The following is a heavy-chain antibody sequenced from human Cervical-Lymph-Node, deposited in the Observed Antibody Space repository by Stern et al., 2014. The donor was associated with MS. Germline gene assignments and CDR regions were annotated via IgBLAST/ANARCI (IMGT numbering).Heavy chain of an antibody. CDR1: GGSISGYA. CDR2: IYYRGST. CDR3: ARSRDAYSPLDY. J-gene: IGHJ4*02. V-gene: IGHV4-59*01. D-gene: IGHD5-24*01. Sequence: QLQLQESGPGLVKPSETLSLTCTVSGGSISGYACSWIRQPPGKGLDRIGHIYYRGSTNYMPSLKSRVSISIDTPKNQFSLKLSSVTAADTAVYYCARSRDAYSPLDYWGQGALVTVSS.